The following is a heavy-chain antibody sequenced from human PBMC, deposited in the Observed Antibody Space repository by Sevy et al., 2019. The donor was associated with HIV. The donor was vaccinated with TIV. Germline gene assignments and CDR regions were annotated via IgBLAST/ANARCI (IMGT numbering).Heavy chain of an antibody. Sequence: GGSLRLSCAASGFTFEDYAMHWVRQGPGKGLEWVSGISWNSGSIYYADSVKGRFTISRDNAKQSLFLQVNSLRTDDTAFYYCVKDSQPGLYGSGCYDNWGQGTLVTVSS. V-gene: IGHV3-9*01. CDR2: ISWNSGSI. J-gene: IGHJ4*02. CDR1: GFTFEDYA. D-gene: IGHD6-19*01. CDR3: VKDSQPGLYGSGCYDN.